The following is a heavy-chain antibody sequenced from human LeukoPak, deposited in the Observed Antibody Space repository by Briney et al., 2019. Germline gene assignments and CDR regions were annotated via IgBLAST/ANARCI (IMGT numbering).Heavy chain of an antibody. Sequence: PSETLSLTCTVSGGSISSYYWSWIRQPPGKGLEWIGYIYYSGSTNYNPSLKSRVTISVDTSKNQFSLKLSSVTAADTAVYYCARHAAHYGDYNFDYWGQGTLVTVSS. J-gene: IGHJ4*02. D-gene: IGHD4-17*01. CDR1: GGSISSYY. CDR2: IYYSGST. V-gene: IGHV4-59*08. CDR3: ARHAAHYGDYNFDY.